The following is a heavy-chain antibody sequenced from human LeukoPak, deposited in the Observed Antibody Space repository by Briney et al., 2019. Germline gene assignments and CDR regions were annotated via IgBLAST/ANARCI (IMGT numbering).Heavy chain of an antibody. D-gene: IGHD2-15*01. CDR3: ARGGDIVVVVAAIHDAFDI. V-gene: IGHV3-30*04. CDR1: GFTFSSYA. CDR2: ISYDGSNK. Sequence: GGSLRLSCAASGFTFSSYAMHWVRQAPGKGLERVAVISYDGSNKYYADFVRGRFTISRDNSKNTLYLQMNSLRAEDTAVYYCARGGDIVVVVAAIHDAFDIWGQGTMVTVSS. J-gene: IGHJ3*02.